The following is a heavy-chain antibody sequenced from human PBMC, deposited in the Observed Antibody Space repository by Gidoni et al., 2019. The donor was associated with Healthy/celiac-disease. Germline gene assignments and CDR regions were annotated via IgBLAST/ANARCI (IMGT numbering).Heavy chain of an antibody. Sequence: DVQRLESGGGLVQPGGSRRLPCAASGFTFRSHAMGWVRQAPGKGLEWVSAIRGSGGNTYYGDSVKGRFTISRDNSKDTLYLQMNSLRAEDTAVYYCASERAYYCDSSGRGGVDYWGQGTLVTVSS. V-gene: IGHV3-23*01. D-gene: IGHD3-22*01. CDR3: ASERAYYCDSSGRGGVDY. CDR2: IRGSGGNT. J-gene: IGHJ4*02. CDR1: GFTFRSHA.